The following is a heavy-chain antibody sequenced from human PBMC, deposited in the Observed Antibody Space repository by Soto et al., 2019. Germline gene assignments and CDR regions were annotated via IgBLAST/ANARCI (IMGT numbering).Heavy chain of an antibody. CDR1: GYTFTSYD. Sequence: GASVKVSCKASGYTFTSYDINWVRQATGQGLEWMGWMNPNSGNTGYAQKFQGRVTITRDTSASTAYMELSSLRSEDTAVYYCARDSGYSSGWAFDYWGQGTLVTVSS. J-gene: IGHJ4*02. CDR2: MNPNSGNT. D-gene: IGHD6-19*01. V-gene: IGHV1-8*01. CDR3: ARDSGYSSGWAFDY.